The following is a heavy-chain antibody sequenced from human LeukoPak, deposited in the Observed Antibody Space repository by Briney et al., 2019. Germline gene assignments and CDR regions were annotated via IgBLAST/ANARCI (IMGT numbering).Heavy chain of an antibody. CDR3: ARAYYYDSRYFDY. V-gene: IGHV3-48*02. CDR2: ISSSSTI. D-gene: IGHD3-22*01. CDR1: GFTFSSYS. J-gene: IGHJ4*02. Sequence: GGSLRLSCAASGFTFSSYSMNWVRQAPGKGLERVSYISSSSTIYYADSVKGRFTISRDNAKNSLYLQMNSLRDEDTAVYYCARAYYYDSRYFDYWGQGTLVTVSS.